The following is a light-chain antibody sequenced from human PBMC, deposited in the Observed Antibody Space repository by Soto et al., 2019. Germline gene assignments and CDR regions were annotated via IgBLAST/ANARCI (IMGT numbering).Light chain of an antibody. V-gene: IGKV1D-16*01. Sequence: DIQTSQSPSTLSASVGDRVTITCRASQVISSWLVWYQQKPGKAPKLLIYAASSLQSGVPSRFSGSGSGTDFTLTISSLQSEDFAVYYCQRYNNWPRTFGQGTKVNIK. J-gene: IGKJ1*01. CDR2: AAS. CDR3: QRYNNWPRT. CDR1: QVISSW.